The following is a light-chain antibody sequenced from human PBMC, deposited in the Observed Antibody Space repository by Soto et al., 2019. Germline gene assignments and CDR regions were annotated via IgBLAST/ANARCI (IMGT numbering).Light chain of an antibody. CDR3: PSYASGSCHVV. CDR2: DVN. CDR1: SSDIGGYDY. V-gene: IGLV2-14*01. Sequence: QSVLTQPASVSGSPGQSITLSCTGTSSDIGGYDYVSWYQRHPGKAPKLIIYDVNNRPSGVSNRFSGSKSGNSASLTISGLQAEDEADYYCPSYASGSCHVVFGGGTKLTVL. J-gene: IGLJ2*01.